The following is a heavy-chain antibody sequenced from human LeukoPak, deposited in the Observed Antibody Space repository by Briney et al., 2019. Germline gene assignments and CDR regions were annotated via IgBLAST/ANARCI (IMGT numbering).Heavy chain of an antibody. CDR2: ISWNSGSI. D-gene: IGHD3-22*01. V-gene: IGHV3-9*01. J-gene: IGHJ3*02. Sequence: GGSLRLSCAASGFTFDDYAMHWVRQAPGKGLEWVSGISWNSGSIGYADSVKGRFTISRDNAKNSLYLQMNSLRAEDTALYYCAKDRSGYPYDAFDIWGQGTMVTVS. CDR3: AKDRSGYPYDAFDI. CDR1: GFTFDDYA.